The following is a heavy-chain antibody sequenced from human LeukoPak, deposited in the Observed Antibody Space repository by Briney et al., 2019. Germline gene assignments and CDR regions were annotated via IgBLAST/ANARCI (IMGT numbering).Heavy chain of an antibody. CDR3: ARVEGDTAMPHGAFDI. J-gene: IGHJ3*02. D-gene: IGHD5-18*01. Sequence: SETLSLTCTVSGGSISSGGYYWSWDRQPPGKGLEWIGEIYHSGSTNYNPSLKSRVTISVDKSKNQFSLKLSSVTAADTAVYYCARVEGDTAMPHGAFDIWGQGTMVTVSS. CDR2: IYHSGST. V-gene: IGHV4-39*07. CDR1: GGSISSGGYY.